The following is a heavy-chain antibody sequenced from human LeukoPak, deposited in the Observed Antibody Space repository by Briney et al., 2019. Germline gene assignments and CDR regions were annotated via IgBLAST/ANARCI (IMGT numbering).Heavy chain of an antibody. CDR3: ARDPGVAVAGSVSAFDI. CDR1: GFTFSSYS. CDR2: ISSSSSYI. J-gene: IGHJ3*02. Sequence: GGSLRLSCVASGFTFSSYSMNWVRQAPGEGLEWVSSISSSSSYIYYADSVKGRFTISRDNAKNSLYLQMNSLRAEDTAVYYCARDPGVAVAGSVSAFDIWGQGTMVTVSS. D-gene: IGHD6-19*01. V-gene: IGHV3-21*01.